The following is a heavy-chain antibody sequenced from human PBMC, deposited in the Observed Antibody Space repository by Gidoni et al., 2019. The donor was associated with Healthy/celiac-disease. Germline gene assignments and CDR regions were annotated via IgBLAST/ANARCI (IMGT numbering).Heavy chain of an antibody. Sequence: QVQLQQWGAGLLKPSETLSLTCAVYGGSFSGYYWSWIRQPPGKGLEWIGEINHSGSTNYNPSLKSRVTISVDTSKNQFSLKLSSVTAADTAVYYCARGIAAAGRSYYFDYWGQGTLVTVSS. CDR2: INHSGST. D-gene: IGHD6-13*01. CDR3: ARGIAAAGRSYYFDY. J-gene: IGHJ4*02. CDR1: GGSFSGYY. V-gene: IGHV4-34*01.